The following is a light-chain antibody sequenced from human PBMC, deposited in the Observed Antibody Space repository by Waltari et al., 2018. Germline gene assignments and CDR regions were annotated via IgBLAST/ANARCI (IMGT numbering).Light chain of an antibody. CDR1: LSVSSD. V-gene: IGKV3-15*01. J-gene: IGKJ1*01. Sequence: EIVMTQSPDTLSVSPGERATLSCRASLSVSSDLAWYQQKPGQAPRLLIYRTSTRATDVPTRFRGSGSGTEFNLTISSLQSGDFALYYYHQYNHWPRTFGQGTKVEIK. CDR2: RTS. CDR3: HQYNHWPRT.